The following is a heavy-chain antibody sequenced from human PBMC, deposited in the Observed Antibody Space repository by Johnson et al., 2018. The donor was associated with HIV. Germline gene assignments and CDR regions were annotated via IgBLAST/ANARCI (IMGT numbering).Heavy chain of an antibody. D-gene: IGHD1-26*01. J-gene: IGHJ3*02. V-gene: IGHV3-30*03. CDR2: ISYDGSNE. CDR1: GFTFSSYG. CDR3: AREVGNAGAFDI. Sequence: QVQLVESGGGLVQPGGSLRLSCAASGFTFSSYGVHWVRQAPGKGLEWVAVISYDGSNEYYADSVKGRFTISRDNSKNTLYLQMNSLRAEDTAVYYCAREVGNAGAFDIWGQGTMVTVSS.